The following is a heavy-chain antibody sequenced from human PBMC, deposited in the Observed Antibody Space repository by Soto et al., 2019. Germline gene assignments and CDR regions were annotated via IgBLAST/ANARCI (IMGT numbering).Heavy chain of an antibody. D-gene: IGHD6-13*01. V-gene: IGHV4-59*01. CDR3: ASSKKAASPYYFDY. Sequence: LETLSLTCTVSGGSISSYYLSWIRQPPGKGLEWIGYIYYSGSTNYNPSLKSRVTISVDTSKNQFSLKLSSVTAADTAVYYCASSKKAASPYYFDYWGQGTLVTVSS. J-gene: IGHJ4*02. CDR2: IYYSGST. CDR1: GGSISSYY.